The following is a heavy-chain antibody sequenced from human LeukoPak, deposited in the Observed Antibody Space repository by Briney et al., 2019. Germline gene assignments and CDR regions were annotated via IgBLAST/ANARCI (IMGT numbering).Heavy chain of an antibody. CDR1: GFTFSSYG. CDR3: ARQGATTLDY. Sequence: GGSLRLSCAASGFTFSSYGMHWVRQAPGKGLEWVAVISYDGSNKYYADSVKGRFTISRDNAKNSLYLQMNSLRAEDTAVYYCARQGATTLDYWGQGTLVTVSS. V-gene: IGHV3-30*03. J-gene: IGHJ4*02. D-gene: IGHD1-26*01. CDR2: ISYDGSNK.